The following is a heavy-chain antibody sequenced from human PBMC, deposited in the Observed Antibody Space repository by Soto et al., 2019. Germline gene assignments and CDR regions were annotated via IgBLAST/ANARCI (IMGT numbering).Heavy chain of an antibody. CDR2: ISSSSSYI. CDR3: ASHLYSSGWYGCDY. CDR1: GFTFSSYS. V-gene: IGHV3-21*01. J-gene: IGHJ4*02. D-gene: IGHD6-19*01. Sequence: ESGGGLVKPGGSLRLSCAASGFTFSSYSMNWVRQAPGKGLEWVSSISSSSSYIYYADSVKGRFTISRDNAKNSLYLQMNSLRAEDTAVYYCASHLYSSGWYGCDYWGQGTLVTVSS.